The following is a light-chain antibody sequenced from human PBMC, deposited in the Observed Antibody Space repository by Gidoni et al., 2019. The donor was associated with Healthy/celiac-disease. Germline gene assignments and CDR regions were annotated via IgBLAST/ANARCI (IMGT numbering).Light chain of an antibody. CDR2: LGS. CDR3: MQALQTPPLS. V-gene: IGKV2-28*01. Sequence: DIVMTQSPLSLPVTPGEPASISCRSSQSLLHSNGYNYLDWYLQKPGQSPQLLIYLGSNRASGVPDRFSGSGSGTDFTLKISRVEAEDVGVYYCMQALQTPPLSFXXXTKLEIK. J-gene: IGKJ2*03. CDR1: QSLLHSNGYNY.